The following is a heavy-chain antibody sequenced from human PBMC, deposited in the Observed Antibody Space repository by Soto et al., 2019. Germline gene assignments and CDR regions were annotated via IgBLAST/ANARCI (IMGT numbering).Heavy chain of an antibody. CDR2: ISQSGRA. CDR1: GASISSNNW. V-gene: IGHV4-4*02. J-gene: IGHJ3*02. Sequence: QVQLQESGPGLVKPSGTLSLTCTVSGASISSNNWWTWVRQSPGKGLEWIGKISQSGRANYNPSLRGRXRXSIXKSKNLLSLKVNYVNAADTAVYYCARIQDGDAFDMWGQGTMVTVSS. CDR3: ARIQDGDAFDM.